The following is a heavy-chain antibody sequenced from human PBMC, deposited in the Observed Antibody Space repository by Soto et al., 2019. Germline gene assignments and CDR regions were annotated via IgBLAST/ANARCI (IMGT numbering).Heavy chain of an antibody. D-gene: IGHD3-10*01. V-gene: IGHV1-2*02. J-gene: IGHJ4*02. CDR3: ARDLVSSASEYYFDY. CDR2: INPNSGGT. CDR1: GYTFTGYY. Sequence: ASVKVSCKASGYTFTGYYMHWVRQAPGQGLEWMGWINPNSGGTNYAQKFQGRVTMTRDTSISTAYMELSRLRPDDTAVYYCARDLVSSASEYYFDYWGQGTLVTVSS.